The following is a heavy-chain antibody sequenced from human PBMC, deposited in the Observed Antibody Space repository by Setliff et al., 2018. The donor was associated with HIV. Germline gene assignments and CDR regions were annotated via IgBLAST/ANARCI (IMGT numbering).Heavy chain of an antibody. D-gene: IGHD3-10*01. Sequence: SETLSLTCTVSGDSITSYYWSWIRQPPGKGLEWIGSINHSGSTYCTPSLKSRVTMSVDTSKNHFSLKLSSVTAADTAMYFCARQPPLSVLQVWFDDYWGQGTLVTVSS. V-gene: IGHV4-59*08. CDR1: GDSITSYY. CDR3: ARQPPLSVLQVWFDDY. CDR2: INHSGST. J-gene: IGHJ4*02.